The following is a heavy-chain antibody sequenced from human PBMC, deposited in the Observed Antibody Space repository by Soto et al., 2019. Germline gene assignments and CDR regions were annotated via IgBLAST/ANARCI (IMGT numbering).Heavy chain of an antibody. CDR1: GFTFSRYE. D-gene: IGHD1-26*01. Sequence: EVQLVESGGGLVQPGASLRLSCAASGFTFSRYEMNWVRQAPGKGLEWVSYISSSGSTIYYADSVQGRFTISRDNAKNSLYLQMNSLRAEDTAVYYCARASSGSYHYWGQGTLVTVSS. CDR2: ISSSGSTI. V-gene: IGHV3-48*03. J-gene: IGHJ4*02. CDR3: ARASSGSYHY.